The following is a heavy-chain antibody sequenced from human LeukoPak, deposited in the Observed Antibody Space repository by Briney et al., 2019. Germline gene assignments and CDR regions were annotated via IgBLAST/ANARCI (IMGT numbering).Heavy chain of an antibody. V-gene: IGHV4-39*01. J-gene: IGHJ5*02. D-gene: IGHD2-15*01. Sequence: PSETLSLTCNVSGGSITSSSYYWGWIRQPPGKGLEWFGSIYYSGSTYYNPSLKSRVTISVDTSKYQYSRKLSSVTAADTAVYYCARPFGGWFDPWGQGILVTVSS. CDR3: ARPFGGWFDP. CDR1: GGSITSSSYY. CDR2: IYYSGST.